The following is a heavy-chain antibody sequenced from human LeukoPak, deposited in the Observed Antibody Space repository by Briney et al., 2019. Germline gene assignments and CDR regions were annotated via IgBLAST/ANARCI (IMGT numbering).Heavy chain of an antibody. J-gene: IGHJ6*03. Sequence: GGSLRLSCAASGFTFSSYWMSWVRQAPGKGLEWVANINQDGSEKYFVDSVRGRFTISRDNAKNSLYLQMNSLRAEDTAVYYCARESAWALYSSDWYYYYYMDVWGKGTTVTISS. CDR1: GFTFSSYW. CDR3: ARESAWALYSSDWYYYYYMDV. V-gene: IGHV3-7*01. CDR2: INQDGSEK. D-gene: IGHD6-19*01.